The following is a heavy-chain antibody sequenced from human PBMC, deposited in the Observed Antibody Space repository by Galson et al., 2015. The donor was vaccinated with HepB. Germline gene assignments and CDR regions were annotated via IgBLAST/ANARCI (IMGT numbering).Heavy chain of an antibody. CDR3: AKEVDIVVVPENFDY. CDR1: GFTLSSYA. Sequence: SLRLSCAASGFTLSSYAMSWVRQAPGKGLEWVSAISGSGGSTYYADSVKGRFTISRDNSKNTLYLQMNSLRAEDTAVYYCAKEVDIVVVPENFDYWGQGTLVTVSS. V-gene: IGHV3-23*01. D-gene: IGHD2-2*03. J-gene: IGHJ4*02. CDR2: ISGSGGST.